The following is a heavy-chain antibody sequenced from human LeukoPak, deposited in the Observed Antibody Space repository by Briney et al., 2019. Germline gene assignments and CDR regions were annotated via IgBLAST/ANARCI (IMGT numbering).Heavy chain of an antibody. CDR3: AKPLRQWLPLRS. J-gene: IGHJ4*02. CDR1: GFTFSSYA. CDR2: IRGSSGST. D-gene: IGHD6-19*01. Sequence: GGSLRLSCAASGFTFSSYAMSWVRQAPGEGLEWVSAIRGSSGSTYYADSVKGRFTIYRDNSKNTLYLQMNSLRAEDTAVYYCAKPLRQWLPLRSWGQGALVTVSS. V-gene: IGHV3-23*01.